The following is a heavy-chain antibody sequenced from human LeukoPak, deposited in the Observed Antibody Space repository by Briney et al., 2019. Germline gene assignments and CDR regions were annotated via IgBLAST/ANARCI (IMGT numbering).Heavy chain of an antibody. CDR2: ISSSSSYI. J-gene: IGHJ5*02. CDR1: GFTVSSNY. D-gene: IGHD2-15*01. Sequence: GGSLRLSCAASGFTVSSNYMSWVRQAPGKGLEWVSSISSSSSYIYYADSVKGRFTISRDNAKNSLYLQMNSLRAEDTAVYYCARDTCSGGSCYRFDPWGQGTLVTVSS. CDR3: ARDTCSGGSCYRFDP. V-gene: IGHV3-21*01.